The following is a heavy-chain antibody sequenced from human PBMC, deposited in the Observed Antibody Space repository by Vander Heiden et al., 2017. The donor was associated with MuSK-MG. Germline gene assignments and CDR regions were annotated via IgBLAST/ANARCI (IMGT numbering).Heavy chain of an antibody. CDR1: GGTFSSYA. D-gene: IGHD2-2*01. Sequence: QVQLVQSGAEVKKPGSSVKVSCKASGGTFSSYATNWVRQAHGQGLEWMGGIIPIFGIANYAQKFQGRVTITADKSTSTAYMELSSLRSEDTAVYYCARDWGYCSSTSCYDHRGMGDYWGQGTLVTVSS. V-gene: IGHV1-69*17. J-gene: IGHJ4*02. CDR2: IIPIFGIA. CDR3: ARDWGYCSSTSCYDHRGMGDY.